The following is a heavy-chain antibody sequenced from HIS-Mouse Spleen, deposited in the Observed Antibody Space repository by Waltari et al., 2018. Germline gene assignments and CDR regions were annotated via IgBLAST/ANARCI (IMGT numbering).Heavy chain of an antibody. CDR3: ARDVLLWFGEFDDAFDI. Sequence: QVQLVQSGAEVKKPGASVKVSCKASGYTFTGYYMHWVRQAPGQGLEWMGWINPNSGGTNYAQKFQGRVTMTRDTSISTAYMELSRLRSDDTAVYYCARDVLLWFGEFDDAFDIWGQGTMVTVSS. J-gene: IGHJ3*02. CDR2: INPNSGGT. D-gene: IGHD3-10*01. V-gene: IGHV1-2*02. CDR1: GYTFTGYY.